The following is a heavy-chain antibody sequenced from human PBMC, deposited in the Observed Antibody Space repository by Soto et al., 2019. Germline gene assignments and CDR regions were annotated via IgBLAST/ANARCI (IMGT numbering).Heavy chain of an antibody. CDR3: VRARSTDSRPDY. J-gene: IGHJ4*02. D-gene: IGHD3-22*01. Sequence: GGSMRLSCAASGFTFRLYSMIWVRQAPGKGLEWVACITSGRCDIYYADSLKDRLTISRDNAKNFLLLQLDSLRAEDTAVYFCVRARSTDSRPDYWGQGTLVTVSS. CDR2: ITSGRCDI. CDR1: GFTFRLYS. V-gene: IGHV3-21*01.